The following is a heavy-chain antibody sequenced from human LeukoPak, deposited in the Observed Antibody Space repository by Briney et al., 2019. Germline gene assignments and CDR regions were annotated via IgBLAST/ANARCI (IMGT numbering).Heavy chain of an antibody. CDR2: IYYSGST. V-gene: IGHV4-39*07. D-gene: IGHD2-15*01. J-gene: IGHJ4*02. CDR3: AKEGGVVVVAAYED. CDR1: GGSISSSSYY. Sequence: SETLSLTCTVSGGSISSSSYYWGWIRQPPGKGRVWIGSIYYSGSTYYNPSLKSRVTISVDTSKNQFSLKLSSVTAADTAVYYCAKEGGVVVVAAYEDWGQGTLVTVSS.